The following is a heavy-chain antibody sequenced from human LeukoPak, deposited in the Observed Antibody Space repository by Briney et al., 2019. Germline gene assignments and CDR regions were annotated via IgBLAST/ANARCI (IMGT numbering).Heavy chain of an antibody. CDR2: VYSDDST. Sequence: GGSLRLSCAASGFTVSDSYMSWVRQAPGKGLEWVSVVYSDDSTYYADSVMGRFTISRDNSKNTMYLQTNSLRAEDTALYYCTRDWGAASGYWGQGTLVTVSS. CDR3: TRDWGAASGY. J-gene: IGHJ4*02. D-gene: IGHD6-13*01. V-gene: IGHV3-53*01. CDR1: GFTVSDSY.